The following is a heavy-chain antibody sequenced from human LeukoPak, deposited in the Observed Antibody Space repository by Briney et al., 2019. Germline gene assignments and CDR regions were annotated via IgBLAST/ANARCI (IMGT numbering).Heavy chain of an antibody. V-gene: IGHV1-69*05. D-gene: IGHD3-16*02. J-gene: IGHJ4*02. Sequence: SVKVSCKASGGTFSSYAISWVRQAPGQGLEWMGRIIPIFGTANYAQKFQGRVTITTDESTSTAYMELSSLRSEDTAVYYCARQDIGGVMVPSFDYWGQGTLVTASS. CDR3: ARQDIGGVMVPSFDY. CDR2: IIPIFGTA. CDR1: GGTFSSYA.